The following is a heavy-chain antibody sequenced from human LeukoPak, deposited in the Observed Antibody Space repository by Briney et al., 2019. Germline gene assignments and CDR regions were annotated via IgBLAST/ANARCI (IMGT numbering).Heavy chain of an antibody. D-gene: IGHD6-13*01. CDR3: ASDNLYSSSWYEGPLVGMHV. J-gene: IGHJ6*02. CDR2: ISGSGGST. CDR1: GFTFSSYA. V-gene: IGHV3-23*01. Sequence: GGSLRLSCAASGFTFSSYAMSWVRQAPGKGLEWVSAISGSGGSTYYPDSVKGRFTISRDNSKNTLYLQMNSLRAEDTAVYYCASDNLYSSSWYEGPLVGMHVWGQGTTVTVSS.